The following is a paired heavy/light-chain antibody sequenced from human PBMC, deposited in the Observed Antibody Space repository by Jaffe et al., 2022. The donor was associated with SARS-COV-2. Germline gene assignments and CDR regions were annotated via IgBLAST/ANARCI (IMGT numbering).Light chain of an antibody. CDR2: EVN. V-gene: IGLV2-8*01. Sequence: QSVLTQPPSASGSPGQSVTISCTGTSSDVGGYDFVSWYQQHPGKAPKLLIFEVNKRPSGVPDRFSGSKSGNTASLTVSGLQADDDSNYYCCSFAGSNTWVFGRGTKLTVL. CDR3: CSFAGSNTWV. CDR1: SSDVGGYDF. J-gene: IGLJ3*02.
Heavy chain of an antibody. V-gene: IGHV1-46*04. CDR3: ARDNGAWAFDF. D-gene: IGHD4-17*01. CDR1: GYTFTGDY. J-gene: IGHJ4*02. Sequence: QVQLVQSGAEVKKPGASVQVSCKPSGYTFTGDYVHWVRQAPGQGLEWLGVVNLGSSTYAQRLQGRVTMTRDPSTSTVYMYLSSLRSEDTAVYYCARDNGAWAFDFWGQGTLVIVSS. CDR2: VNLGSS.